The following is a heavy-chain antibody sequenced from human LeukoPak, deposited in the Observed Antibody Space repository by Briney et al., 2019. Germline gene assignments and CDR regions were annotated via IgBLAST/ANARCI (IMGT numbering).Heavy chain of an antibody. J-gene: IGHJ5*01. Sequence: SETLSLTCIVSGDSISGNYWSWIRRPAGKGLEWLGRIYSSGTTDYSPSLMSRVTMSLDTSKNHISLRLRSVTAADTAVYYCARLDILVPRAVEWFDPWGQGTVVTVSS. CDR1: GDSISGNY. CDR3: ARLDILVPRAVEWFDP. D-gene: IGHD2-2*01. V-gene: IGHV4-4*07. CDR2: IYSSGTT.